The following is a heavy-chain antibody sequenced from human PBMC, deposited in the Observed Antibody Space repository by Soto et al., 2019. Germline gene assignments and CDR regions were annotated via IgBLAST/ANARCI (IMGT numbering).Heavy chain of an antibody. Sequence: PGGSLRLSCAASGFTFSNAWINWVRQAPGKGLEWVGRIKSKTDGGTAVFAAPVKGRFAISRDDSKNTVYLQMNSLKTEDTAVYYCTTDSYSTIIVVRFDYWGHGTLVTV. V-gene: IGHV3-15*07. D-gene: IGHD3-22*01. CDR2: IKSKTDGGTA. CDR3: TTDSYSTIIVVRFDY. J-gene: IGHJ4*01. CDR1: GFTFSNAW.